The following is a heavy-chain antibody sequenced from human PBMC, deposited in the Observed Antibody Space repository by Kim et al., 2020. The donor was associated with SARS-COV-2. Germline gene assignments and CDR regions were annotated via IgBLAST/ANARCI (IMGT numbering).Heavy chain of an antibody. J-gene: IGHJ6*02. Sequence: ASVKVSCKASGYTFTSYGISWVRQAPGQGLEWMGWISAYNGNTNYAQKLQGRVTMTTDTSTSTAYMELRSLRSDDTAVYYCARVGWIWFGELFPYYYYGMDVWGQGTTVTVSS. CDR1: GYTFTSYG. V-gene: IGHV1-18*01. D-gene: IGHD3-10*01. CDR3: ARVGWIWFGELFPYYYYGMDV. CDR2: ISAYNGNT.